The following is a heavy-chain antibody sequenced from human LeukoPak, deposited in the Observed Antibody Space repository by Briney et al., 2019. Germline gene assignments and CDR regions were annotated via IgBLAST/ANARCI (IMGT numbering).Heavy chain of an antibody. D-gene: IGHD2-2*01. CDR2: IRYDGSNK. Sequence: PGGSLRLSCAASGFTFSSYGMHWVRQAPGKGLEWVAFIRYDGSNKYYADSVKGRFTISRDNSKNTLYLQMNSLRAEDTAAYYCARSTTEAYYFDYWGQGTLVTVSS. CDR3: ARSTTEAYYFDY. J-gene: IGHJ4*02. V-gene: IGHV3-30*02. CDR1: GFTFSSYG.